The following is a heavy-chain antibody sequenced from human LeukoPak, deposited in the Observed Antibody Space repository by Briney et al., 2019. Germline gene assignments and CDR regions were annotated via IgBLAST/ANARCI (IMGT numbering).Heavy chain of an antibody. CDR2: ISAYNGDT. D-gene: IGHD6-13*01. CDR3: ARDHSSSCQLLDY. V-gene: IGHV1-18*01. CDR1: GYTFTTYG. Sequence: ASVKVSCKTSGYTFTTYGVTWVRQAPRQGLEWMGWISAYNGDTKYAQKFQGRFTMTTDTSTSTANVELRSLRSDDTAVYYCARDHSSSCQLLDYWGQGTLVTISS. J-gene: IGHJ4*02.